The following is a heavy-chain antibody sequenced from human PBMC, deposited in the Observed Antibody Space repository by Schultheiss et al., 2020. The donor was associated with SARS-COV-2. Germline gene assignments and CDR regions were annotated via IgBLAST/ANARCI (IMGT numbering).Heavy chain of an antibody. Sequence: ASVKVSCKASGYTFTSYAISWVRQAPGQGLEWMGWINPNSGGTNYAQKFQGWVTMTRDTSISTAYMELSRLRSNDTAVYYCARQAAYGGGLFAFDIWGQGTMVTVSS. J-gene: IGHJ3*02. D-gene: IGHD3-10*01. CDR3: ARQAAYGGGLFAFDI. V-gene: IGHV1-2*04. CDR2: INPNSGGT. CDR1: GYTFTSYA.